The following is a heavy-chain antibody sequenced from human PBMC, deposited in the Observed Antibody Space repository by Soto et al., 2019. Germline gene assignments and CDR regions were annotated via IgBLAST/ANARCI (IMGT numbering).Heavy chain of an antibody. CDR3: ARVSGSYYYGMDV. J-gene: IGHJ6*02. CDR1: GGSFSGFY. D-gene: IGHD1-26*01. CDR2: IYHSGST. V-gene: IGHV4-34*01. Sequence: SETLSLTCAVYGGSFSGFYWSWVRQPPGKGLEWIGEIYHSGSTNYNPSLKSRVTISVDKSKNQFSRKLSSVTAADTAVYYCARVSGSYYYGMDVWGQGTTVTVSS.